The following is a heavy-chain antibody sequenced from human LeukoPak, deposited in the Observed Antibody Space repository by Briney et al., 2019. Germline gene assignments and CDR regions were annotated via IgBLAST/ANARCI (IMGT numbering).Heavy chain of an antibody. CDR1: GGSISSYY. J-gene: IGHJ4*02. Sequence: SETLPLTCTVSGGSISSYYWSWIRQPPGKGLEWIGYIYYSGSTNYNPSLKSRVTISVDTSKNQFSLKLSSVTAADTAVYYCATISSGLSYWGQGTLVTVSS. D-gene: IGHD6-19*01. CDR3: ATISSGLSY. CDR2: IYYSGST. V-gene: IGHV4-59*01.